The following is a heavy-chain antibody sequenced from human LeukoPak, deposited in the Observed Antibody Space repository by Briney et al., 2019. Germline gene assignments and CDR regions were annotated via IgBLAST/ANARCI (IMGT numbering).Heavy chain of an antibody. CDR1: GFSFKPYA. V-gene: IGHV3-23*01. CDR3: AKSSAGSYAGNFDS. Sequence: GGSLRLSCAASGFSFKPYAMSWVRQAPGKGLEWVSGITGRASSTYHADSVKGRFTISRDNSKNILYLQMTSLRAEDTALYFCAKSSAGSYAGNFDSWGQGTLVTVSS. J-gene: IGHJ4*02. D-gene: IGHD3-16*01. CDR2: ITGRASST.